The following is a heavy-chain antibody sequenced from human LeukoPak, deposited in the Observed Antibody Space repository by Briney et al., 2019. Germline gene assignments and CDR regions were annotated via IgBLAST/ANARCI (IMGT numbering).Heavy chain of an antibody. V-gene: IGHV1-8*01. CDR2: MNPNSGNT. CDR1: GYTFISYD. D-gene: IGHD3-22*01. CDR3: ARVEYISGYSHVY. Sequence: ASVKVSCKTSGYTFISYDINWVRQATGQGLEWMGWMNPNSGNTGYAQKFQGRITMTRNIFISTAYMELSSLRSEDTAVYYCARVEYISGYSHVYWGQGTLVTVSS. J-gene: IGHJ4*02.